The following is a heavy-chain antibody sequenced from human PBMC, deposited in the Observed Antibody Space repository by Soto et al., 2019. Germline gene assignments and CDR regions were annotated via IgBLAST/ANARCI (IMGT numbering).Heavy chain of an antibody. V-gene: IGHV1-18*01. CDR2: ISAYNGNT. Sequence: GASVKVSCKASGYTFTSYGISWVRQAPGQGLEWMGWISAYNGNTNYAQKLQGRVTMTTDTSTSTAYMELRSLRSDDTAVYYCARDSLRYDFWSGYPYYFDYWGQGTLVTVS. D-gene: IGHD3-3*01. J-gene: IGHJ4*02. CDR3: ARDSLRYDFWSGYPYYFDY. CDR1: GYTFTSYG.